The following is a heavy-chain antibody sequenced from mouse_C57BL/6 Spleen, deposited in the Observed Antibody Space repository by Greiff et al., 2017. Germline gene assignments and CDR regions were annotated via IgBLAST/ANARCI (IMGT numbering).Heavy chain of an antibody. CDR2: IYPGGGYT. Sequence: QVQLQQSGAELVRPGTSVKMSCKASGYTFTNYWIGWAKQRPGHGLEWIGDIYPGGGYTNYKEKFKSKATLTVDKSSSTAYMQLSSLTSEDSAVYYCARDYGSSPYYFDYWGQGTTLTVSS. D-gene: IGHD1-1*01. V-gene: IGHV1-63*01. CDR3: ARDYGSSPYYFDY. CDR1: GYTFTNYW. J-gene: IGHJ2*01.